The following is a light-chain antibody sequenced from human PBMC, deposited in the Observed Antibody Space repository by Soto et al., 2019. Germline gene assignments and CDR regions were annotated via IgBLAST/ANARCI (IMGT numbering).Light chain of an antibody. CDR1: QSLLHSDGYNY. Sequence: DIVMTQSPLSLPVTPGEPASISCRSSQSLLHSDGYNYLDWYLQKPGQSPQLLIYLGSNRTSGVPDRFSGSGSGTDFTLKISRVEAEDVWVYYCMQALQTQYNYGQWTKLEIK. J-gene: IGKJ2*01. V-gene: IGKV2-28*01. CDR3: MQALQTQYN. CDR2: LGS.